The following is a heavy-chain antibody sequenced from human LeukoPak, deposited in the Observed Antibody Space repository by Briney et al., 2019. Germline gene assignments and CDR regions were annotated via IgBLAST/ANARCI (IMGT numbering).Heavy chain of an antibody. CDR1: GGSFSGYH. Sequence: PSETLSLTCAVYGGSFSGYHWSWIRQPPGKGLEWIGEINHTGSTNYNPPLKSRVTISVDTSKNQFSLKLSSVTAADTAVYYCARMRGGSGSRPSDYWGQGTLVTVSS. V-gene: IGHV4-34*01. CDR3: ARMRGGSGSRPSDY. CDR2: INHTGST. D-gene: IGHD3-10*01. J-gene: IGHJ4*02.